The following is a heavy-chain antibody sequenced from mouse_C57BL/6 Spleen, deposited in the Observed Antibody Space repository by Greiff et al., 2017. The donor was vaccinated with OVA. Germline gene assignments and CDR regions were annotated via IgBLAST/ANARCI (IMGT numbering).Heavy chain of an antibody. J-gene: IGHJ4*01. CDR3: GRICLHAMDY. V-gene: IGHV1-64*01. CDR2: IHPNSGSI. CDR1: GYTFTSYG. Sequence: QVHVKQSGAELVKPGASVKLSCKASGYTFTSYGMHWVKQRPGQGLEWVGLIHPNSGSINYNEKFKSKATLTVDKSSSTAYMQLSSLTSEDSAVYYCGRICLHAMDYWGQGTSLTVSS.